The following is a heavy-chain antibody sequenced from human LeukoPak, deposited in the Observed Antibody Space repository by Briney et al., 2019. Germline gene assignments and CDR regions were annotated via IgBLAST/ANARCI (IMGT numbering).Heavy chain of an antibody. CDR1: GFTFSSYT. CDR3: AKPVRGATLRPSFDY. V-gene: IGHV3-23*01. D-gene: IGHD1-26*01. Sequence: PGGSLRLSCAASGFTFSSYTMNWVRQPPGKGLEWVSTIRGSGGNTYYADSVEGRFTISRDNSKNTLYLQMNSLRAEDTALYYCAKPVRGATLRPSFDYWGQGTLVTVSS. J-gene: IGHJ4*02. CDR2: IRGSGGNT.